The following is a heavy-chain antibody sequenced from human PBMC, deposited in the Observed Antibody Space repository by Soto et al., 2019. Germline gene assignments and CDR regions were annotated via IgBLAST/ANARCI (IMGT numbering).Heavy chain of an antibody. J-gene: IGHJ4*02. Sequence: QVQLVQSGAEVKKPGSSVKVSCKASGCTFSSNAISWVRQAPGQGLEWMGWIIPIFGTPNYAQKFQGRATITADRSTSTAYVELSSLRSEDTALYSCATCESGSSCYSLSHFAYWGPGTLVTVSS. CDR1: GCTFSSNA. CDR2: IIPIFGTP. D-gene: IGHD2-15*01. V-gene: IGHV1-69*06. CDR3: ATCESGSSCYSLSHFAY.